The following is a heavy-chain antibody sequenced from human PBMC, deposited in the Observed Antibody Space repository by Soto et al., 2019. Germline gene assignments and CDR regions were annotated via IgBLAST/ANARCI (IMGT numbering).Heavy chain of an antibody. CDR3: ARGYSYGYRSDGMDV. CDR2: IIPIFGTA. J-gene: IGHJ6*02. D-gene: IGHD5-18*01. Sequence: ASVKVSCKASGGTFSSYAISCVRQAPGQGLEWTGGIIPIFGTANYAQKFQGRVTITADESTSTAYMELSSLRSEDTAVYYCARGYSYGYRSDGMDVWGQGTTVTVSS. CDR1: GGTFSSYA. V-gene: IGHV1-69*13.